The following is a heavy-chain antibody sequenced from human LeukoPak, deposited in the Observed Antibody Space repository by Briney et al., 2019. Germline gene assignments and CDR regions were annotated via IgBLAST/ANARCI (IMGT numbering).Heavy chain of an antibody. CDR3: ARANYYYYMDV. V-gene: IGHV4-34*01. CDR2: INHSGST. J-gene: IGHJ6*03. CDR1: GGSFSGYY. Sequence: SETLSLTCAVYGGSFSGYYWSWIRQPPGKGLEWIGEINHSGSTNYNPSLKSRVTISVDTSKNQFSLKLSSVTAADTAVYYCARANYYYYMDVWGKGTTVTISS.